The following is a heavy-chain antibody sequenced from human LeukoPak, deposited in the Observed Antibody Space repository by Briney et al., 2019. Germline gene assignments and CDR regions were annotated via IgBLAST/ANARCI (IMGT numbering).Heavy chain of an antibody. CDR2: ISYDGSNK. V-gene: IGHV3-30*04. CDR3: ARSRRTSYYFDY. J-gene: IGHJ4*02. Sequence: GGSLRLSCAASGFTFSSYAMHWVRQAPGKGLEWVAVISYDGSNKYYADSVKGRFTISRDNSKNTLYLQMNSLRAEDTAVYYCARSRRTSYYFDYWGQGTLVTVSS. CDR1: GFTFSSYA.